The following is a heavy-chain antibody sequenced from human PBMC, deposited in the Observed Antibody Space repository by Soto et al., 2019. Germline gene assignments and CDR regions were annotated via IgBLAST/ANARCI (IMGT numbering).Heavy chain of an antibody. CDR3: SRGGDIVIVPVDTYYYYGLDA. Sequence: PGRSLRLSCAASGFNFSSYGLHWVRQAPGKGLEWVAVISYDGSNKYYAASVEGRFTISRDNSKNTLYLQMNSLRAEDTAVYFCSRGGDIVIVPVDTYYYYGLDAWGQGTAVTVSS. CDR2: ISYDGSNK. CDR1: GFNFSSYG. D-gene: IGHD2-2*01. V-gene: IGHV3-30*03. J-gene: IGHJ6*02.